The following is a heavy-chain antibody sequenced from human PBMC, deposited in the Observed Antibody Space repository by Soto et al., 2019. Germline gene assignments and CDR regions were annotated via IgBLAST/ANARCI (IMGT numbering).Heavy chain of an antibody. Sequence: ASVKVTCKASGYTFTSYDINWVRQATGQGLEWMGWMNPNSGNTGYAQKFQGRVTMTRNTSISTAYMELSSLRSEDTAVYYCARGFYYYDSSGYYLVRAFDIWGQGTMVTVSS. CDR3: ARGFYYYDSSGYYLVRAFDI. CDR1: GYTFTSYD. D-gene: IGHD3-22*01. CDR2: MNPNSGNT. J-gene: IGHJ3*02. V-gene: IGHV1-8*01.